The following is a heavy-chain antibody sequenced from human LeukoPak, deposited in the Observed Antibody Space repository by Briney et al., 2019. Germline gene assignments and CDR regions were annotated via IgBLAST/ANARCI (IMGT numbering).Heavy chain of an antibody. Sequence: ASVKVSCKASGYTFTSYAMHWVRQAPGQRLEWMGWINAGNGNTKYSQKFQGRVTITRDTSASTAYMELSSLRSEDTAVYYCAREDTMVRVGFGYWGQGTLVTVSS. CDR1: GYTFTSYA. J-gene: IGHJ4*02. D-gene: IGHD3-10*01. CDR3: AREDTMVRVGFGY. V-gene: IGHV1-3*01. CDR2: INAGNGNT.